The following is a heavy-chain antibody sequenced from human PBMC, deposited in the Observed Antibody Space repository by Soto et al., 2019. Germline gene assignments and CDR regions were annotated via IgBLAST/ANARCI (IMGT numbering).Heavy chain of an antibody. CDR3: ARAIGASTVTTVGLSFDY. CDR2: INHSGST. CDR1: GGSFSGYY. J-gene: IGHJ4*02. V-gene: IGHV4-34*01. Sequence: SETLSLTCAVYGGSFSGYYWSWIRQPPGKGLEWIGEINHSGSTNYNPSLKSRVTISVDTSKNQFSLKLSSVTAADTAVYYCARAIGASTVTTVGLSFDYWGQGTLVTVSS. D-gene: IGHD4-17*01.